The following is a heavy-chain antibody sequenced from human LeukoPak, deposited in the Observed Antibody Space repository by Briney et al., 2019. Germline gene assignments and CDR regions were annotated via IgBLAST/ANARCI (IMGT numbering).Heavy chain of an antibody. CDR3: ASKRYSYGPDAFVI. CDR1: GFSFSDYY. J-gene: IGHJ3*02. V-gene: IGHV3-69-1*01. Sequence: PGGSLRLSCAASGFSFSDYYMSWIRQAPGKGLEWVSYINSGGNVYYIDSVKGRFTISRDNAKNSLYLQMNSLRAEDTAVYYCASKRYSYGPDAFVIWGQGTMVTVSS. CDR2: INSGGNV. D-gene: IGHD5-18*01.